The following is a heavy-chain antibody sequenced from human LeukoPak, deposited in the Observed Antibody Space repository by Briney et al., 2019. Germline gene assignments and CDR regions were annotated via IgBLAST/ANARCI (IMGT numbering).Heavy chain of an antibody. D-gene: IGHD2-2*02. Sequence: SETLSLTCAVYGGSFSGYYWSWIRQPPGKGLEWIGEINHSGSTNYNPSLKSRVTISVDTSKNQFSLKLSSVTAADTAVYYCARRRGYCSSTSCYTGWFNPWGQGTLVTVSS. CDR1: GGSFSGYY. J-gene: IGHJ5*02. V-gene: IGHV4-34*01. CDR3: ARRRGYCSSTSCYTGWFNP. CDR2: INHSGST.